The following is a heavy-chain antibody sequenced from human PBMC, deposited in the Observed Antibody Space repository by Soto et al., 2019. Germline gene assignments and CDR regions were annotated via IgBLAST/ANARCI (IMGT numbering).Heavy chain of an antibody. J-gene: IGHJ6*03. CDR2: ISSSSTI. CDR1: GFTFSSYS. D-gene: IGHD4-17*01. Sequence: GGSLSLSCAASGFTFSSYSMNWVRQAPGKGLEWVSYISSSSTIYYADSVKGRFTISRDNAKNSLYLQMNSLRAEDTAVYYCARGNGVTTSWFYYYYYMDVWGKGTTVTVSS. V-gene: IGHV3-48*01. CDR3: ARGNGVTTSWFYYYYYMDV.